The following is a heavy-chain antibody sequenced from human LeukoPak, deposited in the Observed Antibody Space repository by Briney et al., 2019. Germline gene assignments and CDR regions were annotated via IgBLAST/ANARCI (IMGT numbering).Heavy chain of an antibody. V-gene: IGHV3-48*01. J-gene: IGHJ4*02. CDR2: ISDSSGTI. Sequence: GGSLRLSCAASGFTFNTYSMNWVRQAPGKGLEWISYISDSSGTIYYADSVKGRFTISRDNAKNSLYLQMNSLRAEDTAVYYCARDPPRYYDFWGQGALVTVSS. CDR3: ARDPPRYYDF. CDR1: GFTFNTYS. D-gene: IGHD3-22*01.